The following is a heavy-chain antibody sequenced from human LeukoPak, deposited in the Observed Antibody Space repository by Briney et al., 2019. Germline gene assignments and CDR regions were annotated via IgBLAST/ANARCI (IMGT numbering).Heavy chain of an antibody. D-gene: IGHD3-3*01. CDR2: IYYSGST. V-gene: IGHV4-59*01. CDR3: ARDNNGYYSLDY. J-gene: IGHJ4*02. CDR1: GGSISSYY. Sequence: KSSETLSLTCTVSGGSISSYYWSWIRQPPGKGLEWIGYIYYSGSTNYNPSLKSRVTISVDTSKNQFSLNLSSVTAADTAVYYCARDNNGYYSLDYWGQGTLVTVSS.